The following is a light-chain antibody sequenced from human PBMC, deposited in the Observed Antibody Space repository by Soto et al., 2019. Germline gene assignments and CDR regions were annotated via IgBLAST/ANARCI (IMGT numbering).Light chain of an antibody. CDR1: QSISSW. Sequence: DIQMTQSPSTLSASVGDRVTITCRASQSISSWLAWYQQKPGKAPKLLIYKASGLESGVPSRFSGSGSGTEFTITISSLQPDDFATYYCQQYLAFGQGTKVEIK. CDR2: KAS. CDR3: QQYLA. J-gene: IGKJ1*01. V-gene: IGKV1-5*03.